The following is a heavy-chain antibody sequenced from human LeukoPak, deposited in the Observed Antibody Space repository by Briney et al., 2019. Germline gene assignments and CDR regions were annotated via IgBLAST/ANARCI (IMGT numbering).Heavy chain of an antibody. CDR3: ARDSRLRYFDWTYYMDV. CDR2: IYYNGST. D-gene: IGHD3-9*01. Sequence: SETLSLTCTVSSGSIRSSSYYWGWIRQPPGKGLEWIGSIYYNGSTSHNPSLKSRVNISVDMSKDQFSLKLSSVTAVDTAVYFCARDSRLRYFDWTYYMDVWGKGTMVIASS. CDR1: SGSIRSSSYY. J-gene: IGHJ6*03. V-gene: IGHV4-39*07.